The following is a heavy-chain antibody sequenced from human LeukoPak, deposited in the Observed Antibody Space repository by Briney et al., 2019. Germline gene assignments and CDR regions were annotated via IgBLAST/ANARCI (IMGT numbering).Heavy chain of an antibody. CDR2: ISYDGSNK. V-gene: IGHV3-30*09. CDR1: GFTFSSYA. Sequence: PGRSLRLSCAASGFTFSSYAMHWVSQAPGKGLEWVAVISYDGSNKFYADSVKGRFALSRDNSKNTLYLQMNSLRIGDTAVYYCGRGSVGFGELNYWGQGTLVTVSS. D-gene: IGHD3-10*01. CDR3: GRGSVGFGELNY. J-gene: IGHJ4*02.